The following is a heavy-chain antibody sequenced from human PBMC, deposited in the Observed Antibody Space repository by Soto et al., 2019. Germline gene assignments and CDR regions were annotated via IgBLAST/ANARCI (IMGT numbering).Heavy chain of an antibody. CDR2: ISHDGNNK. CDR3: AKGGPDCASTTCYLLVAFDI. CDR1: GFTFSSYV. D-gene: IGHD2-2*01. J-gene: IGHJ3*02. V-gene: IGHV3-30*18. Sequence: QVQLVQSGGGVVQPGRSLRLSCAASGFTFSSYVTHWVRQAPGKGLEWVEVISHDGNNKYYADSVKGRFTISRDNSKNTLYLQMKSLTTEDTAVYYCAKGGPDCASTTCYLLVAFDIWGQGTMVTVSS.